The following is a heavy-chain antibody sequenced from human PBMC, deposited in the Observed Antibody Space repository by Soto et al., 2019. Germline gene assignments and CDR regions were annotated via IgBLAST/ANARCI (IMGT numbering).Heavy chain of an antibody. J-gene: IGHJ4*02. CDR3: ARRYYDSSDPFDY. D-gene: IGHD3-22*01. CDR1: GGSISSGDYY. CDR2: IYYSGST. V-gene: IGHV4-30-4*01. Sequence: PSETLSLTCTVSGGSISSGDYYWSWIRQPPGKGLEWIGYIYYSGSTYYNPSLKGRVTISVDTSKNQFSLKLSSVTAADTAVYYCARRYYDSSDPFDYWGQGTLVTVSS.